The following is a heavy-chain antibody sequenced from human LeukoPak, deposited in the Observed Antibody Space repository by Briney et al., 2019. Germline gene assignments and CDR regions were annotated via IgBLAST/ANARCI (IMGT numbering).Heavy chain of an antibody. V-gene: IGHV1-46*01. CDR3: ARESVHYYDSSGYYYSPGGHDAFDI. CDR2: INPSGGST. Sequence: GASVKVSCKASGYTFTSYYMHWVRQAPGQGLEWVGIINPSGGSTSYAQKFQGRVTMTRDTSTSTVYMELSSLRSEDTAVYYCARESVHYYDSSGYYYSPGGHDAFDIWGQGTMVTVSS. CDR1: GYTFTSYY. J-gene: IGHJ3*02. D-gene: IGHD3-22*01.